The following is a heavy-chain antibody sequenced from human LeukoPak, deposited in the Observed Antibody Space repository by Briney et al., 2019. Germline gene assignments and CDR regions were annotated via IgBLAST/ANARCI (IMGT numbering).Heavy chain of an antibody. CDR2: ISSSSSYI. CDR1: GFTFSSYN. D-gene: IGHD3-10*01. V-gene: IGHV3-21*01. CDR3: ARGAPCGSGKFDY. J-gene: IGHJ4*02. Sequence: GGSLRLSCAASGFTFSSYNMNWVRQAPGKGLEWVSSISSSSSYIYYEDSVKGRFTISRDNAKNSLYLQMNSLRAEDTAVYYCARGAPCGSGKFDYWGQGTLVTVSS.